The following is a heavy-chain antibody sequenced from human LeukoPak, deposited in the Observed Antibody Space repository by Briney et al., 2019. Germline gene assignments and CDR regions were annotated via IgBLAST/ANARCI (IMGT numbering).Heavy chain of an antibody. J-gene: IGHJ2*01. Sequence: GGSLRLSCAASGFTFSSIGMHWVRQAPGKGLEGLAFIRYDGSNKYYADSMKGRLTIYRDNSKDTLYLEMNSRRPEDTAMYYCAKGRATAVANWYFGLWGRGTLVTVSS. V-gene: IGHV3-30*02. CDR2: IRYDGSNK. D-gene: IGHD5-18*01. CDR3: AKGRATAVANWYFGL. CDR1: GFTFSSIG.